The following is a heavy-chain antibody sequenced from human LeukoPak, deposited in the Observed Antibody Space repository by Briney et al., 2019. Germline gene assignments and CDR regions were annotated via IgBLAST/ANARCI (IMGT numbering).Heavy chain of an antibody. D-gene: IGHD6-13*01. CDR1: GFTVSANY. CDR3: ALGDPSSS. J-gene: IGHJ4*02. V-gene: IGHV3-66*01. CDR2: VYSGGST. Sequence: GGSLRLSCAASGFTVSANYMTWVRQAPGKGLEWVSVVYSGGSTYYADSVKGRSTISRDSSKNTLYLQMNSLRAEDTAVYYCALGDPSSSWGQGTLVTVSS.